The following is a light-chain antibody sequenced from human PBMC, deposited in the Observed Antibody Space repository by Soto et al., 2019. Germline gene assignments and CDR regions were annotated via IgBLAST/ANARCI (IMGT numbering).Light chain of an antibody. CDR2: EDV. V-gene: IGLV2-23*01. J-gene: IGLJ2*01. CDR1: SSDVGRYSL. CDR3: GSYAGGTSVI. Sequence: QSALTQPASVSGSPGQSLTISCTGTSSDVGRYSLVSWYQQHPGKAPKLIIYEDVERPSGVSYRFSGSKSGNTASLTISGLQTEDEADYYCGSYAGGTSVIFGGGTKLTVL.